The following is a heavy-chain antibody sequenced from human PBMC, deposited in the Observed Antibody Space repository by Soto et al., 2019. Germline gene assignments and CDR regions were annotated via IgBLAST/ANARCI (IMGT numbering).Heavy chain of an antibody. CDR2: VNIDGTDT. V-gene: IGHV3-74*03. CDR1: GSTSRTYG. Sequence: EVQLVESGGGLVQPGGPLGLSFAAFGSTSRTYGRNWVRQAPGKGLGWFSRVNIDGTDTTHADSGKGRFTISRANAENTLYLQMISLRAEDTAVYYCARGGLQHALDVWGQGSTVTVSS. J-gene: IGHJ6*02. CDR3: ARGGLQHALDV. D-gene: IGHD6-13*01.